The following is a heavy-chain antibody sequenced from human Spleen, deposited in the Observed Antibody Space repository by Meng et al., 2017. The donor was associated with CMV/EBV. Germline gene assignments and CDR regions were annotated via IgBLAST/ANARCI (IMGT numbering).Heavy chain of an antibody. V-gene: IGHV1-69*05. D-gene: IGHD3-3*01. CDR2: IIPIFGTA. CDR1: AGTFSSYA. J-gene: IGHJ4*02. CDR3: ARGDTYYDFWSGYSLDY. Sequence: SVQVSCKASAGTFSSYAISWWRQAPGQELEWMGGIIPIFGTANYAQKFQGRVTITTDESTSTAYMELSSLRSEDTAVYYCARGDTYYDFWSGYSLDYWGQGTLVTVSS.